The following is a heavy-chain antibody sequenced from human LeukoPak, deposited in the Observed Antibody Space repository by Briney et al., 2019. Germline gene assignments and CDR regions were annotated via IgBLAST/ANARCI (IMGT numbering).Heavy chain of an antibody. CDR2: IHPISGDT. J-gene: IGHJ4*02. Sequence: ASVKVSCMASGYTFTGYFMHWVRQVPGQGPEWMGWIHPISGDTNYAQKFQGWVTLTRDTSISTAYMDLSRLTSDDTAVYYCARGLINGHDFDYWGQGTLVTVSS. CDR1: GYTFTGYF. D-gene: IGHD1-20*01. V-gene: IGHV1-2*04. CDR3: ARGLINGHDFDY.